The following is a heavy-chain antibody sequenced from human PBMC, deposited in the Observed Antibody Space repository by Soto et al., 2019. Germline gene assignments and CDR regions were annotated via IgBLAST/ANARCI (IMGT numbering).Heavy chain of an antibody. V-gene: IGHV3-13*04. D-gene: IGHD3-22*01. Sequence: EVQLVESGGGLVQPGGSLRLSCTASEFTFSSYDMHWVRQGTGKGLEWVSAIGTTGDTYYAGSVKGRFTISRENAKNSLDLQMNSLRAGDTAIYFCARAIGPTLFDYWGQGTLVTVSS. CDR3: ARAIGPTLFDY. J-gene: IGHJ4*02. CDR2: IGTTGDT. CDR1: EFTFSSYD.